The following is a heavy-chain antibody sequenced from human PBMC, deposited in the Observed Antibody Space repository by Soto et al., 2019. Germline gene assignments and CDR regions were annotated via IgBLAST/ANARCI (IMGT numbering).Heavy chain of an antibody. Sequence: LGASLEISSKGFWYTYTDYWSGWMRQLPGKGLEWMGIIYPGDSDTRYSPSFQGHVTITVDKSTNTAYLQWNTLRASDTAMYYCARHSSNFRYYYYAMDVWGQGITVTVSS. CDR1: WYTYTDYW. CDR2: IYPGDSDT. V-gene: IGHV5-51*01. CDR3: ARHSSNFRYYYYAMDV. D-gene: IGHD6-19*01. J-gene: IGHJ6*02.